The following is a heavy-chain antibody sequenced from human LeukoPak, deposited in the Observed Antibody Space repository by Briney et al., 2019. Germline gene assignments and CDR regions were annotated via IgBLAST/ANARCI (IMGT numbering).Heavy chain of an antibody. CDR2: ISAYNGNT. Sequence: GASVKVSCKASGYTFTSYGISWVRQAPGQGLGWMGWISAYNGNTNYAQKLQGGVTMTTDASTSTAYMELRSLRSDDTAVYYCAGCSSTSCYLSPFDYWGQGTLVTVSS. CDR3: AGCSSTSCYLSPFDY. D-gene: IGHD2-2*01. J-gene: IGHJ4*02. V-gene: IGHV1-18*01. CDR1: GYTFTSYG.